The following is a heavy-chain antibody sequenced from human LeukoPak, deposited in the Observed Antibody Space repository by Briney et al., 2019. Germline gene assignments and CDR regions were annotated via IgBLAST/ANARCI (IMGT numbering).Heavy chain of an antibody. CDR2: INPSGGST. CDR1: GYTFTSYA. J-gene: IGHJ4*02. V-gene: IGHV1-46*01. D-gene: IGHD6-13*01. CDR3: AREIVGAYSSTPPLFDY. Sequence: ASVKVSCKASGYTFTSYAMNWVRQAPGQGLEWMGIINPSGGSTSYAQKFQGKVTMTRDTSTSTVYMELSSLRSEDTAVYYCAREIVGAYSSTPPLFDYWGQGTLVTVSS.